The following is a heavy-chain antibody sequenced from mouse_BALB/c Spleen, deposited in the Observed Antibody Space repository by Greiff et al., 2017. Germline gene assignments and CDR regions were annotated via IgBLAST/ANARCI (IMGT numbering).Heavy chain of an antibody. CDR1: GFNIKDYY. CDR3: NAYITTATSFAY. CDR2: IDPENGDT. V-gene: IGHV14-4*02. Sequence: EVQLQQSGAELVRSGASVKLSCTASGFNIKDYYMHWVKQRPEQGLEWIGWIDPENGDTEYAPKFQGKATMTADTSSNTAYLQLSSLTSEDTAVYYCNAYITTATSFAYWGQGTLVTVAA. J-gene: IGHJ3*01. D-gene: IGHD1-2*01.